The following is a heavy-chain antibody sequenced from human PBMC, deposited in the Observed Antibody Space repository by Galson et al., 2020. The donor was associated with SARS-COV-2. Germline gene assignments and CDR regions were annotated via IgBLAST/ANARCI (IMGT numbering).Heavy chain of an antibody. CDR3: ARDSCSSTNCYHDY. Sequence: SETLSLTCTVSGGSISSYYWSWIRQPAGKGLEWIGRIYTSGSTNYNPSLKSRVTMSVDTSKNQFSLKLSSVTAADTAVYYCARDSCSSTNCYHDYWGQGTLVTVSS. V-gene: IGHV4-4*07. CDR2: IYTSGST. D-gene: IGHD2-2*01. J-gene: IGHJ4*02. CDR1: GGSISSYY.